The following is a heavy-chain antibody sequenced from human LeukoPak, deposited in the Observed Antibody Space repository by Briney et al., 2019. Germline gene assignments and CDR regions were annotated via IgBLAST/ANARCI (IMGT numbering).Heavy chain of an antibody. CDR1: GFTFSDYY. J-gene: IGHJ4*02. CDR2: ITSSSTI. D-gene: IGHD2-2*01. CDR3: ARWHCSSTSCALVDY. V-gene: IGHV3-11*04. Sequence: GGSLRLSCAASGFTFSDYYMSWIRQAPGGGLEWVSYITSSSTIYYADSVKGRFTISRDNAKNSLYLQMNSLRAEDTAVYYCARWHCSSTSCALVDYGGQGTLVTVSS.